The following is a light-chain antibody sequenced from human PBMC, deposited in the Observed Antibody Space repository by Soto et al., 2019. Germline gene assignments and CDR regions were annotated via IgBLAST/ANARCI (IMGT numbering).Light chain of an antibody. V-gene: IGKV3-20*01. CDR2: GAS. CDR3: QQYGSSPRT. J-gene: IGKJ1*01. Sequence: EIVLTQSPATLSVSPGEGATLSCRASQGIGNTLAWYQQKPGQAPRLLIYGASSRATGIPDRFSGSGSGTDFTLTISRLEPEDFAVYYCQQYGSSPRTFGQGTKVDNK. CDR1: QGIGNT.